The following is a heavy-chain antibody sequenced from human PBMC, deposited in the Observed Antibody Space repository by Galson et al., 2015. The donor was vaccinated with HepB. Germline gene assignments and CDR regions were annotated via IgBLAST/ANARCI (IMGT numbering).Heavy chain of an antibody. Sequence: SVKVSCKVSGYTLTELSMHWVRQAPGKGLEWMGGFDPEDGETIYAQKFQGRVTMTEDTSTDTAYMELSSLRSEDTAVYYCATGVYSSGWYAYYFDYWGQGTLVTVSS. CDR2: FDPEDGET. CDR1: GYTLTELS. V-gene: IGHV1-24*01. D-gene: IGHD6-19*01. CDR3: ATGVYSSGWYAYYFDY. J-gene: IGHJ4*02.